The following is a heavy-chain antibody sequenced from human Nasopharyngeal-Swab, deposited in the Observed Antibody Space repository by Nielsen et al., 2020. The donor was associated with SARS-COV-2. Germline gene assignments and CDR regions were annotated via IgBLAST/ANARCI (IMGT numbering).Heavy chain of an antibody. D-gene: IGHD3-10*01. Sequence: GESLKISCAGSGFTFSSSWLHWVRQAPGGGLVWVARLNGDATTVDYADSVKGRFTISRDNSKNTLYLQMSSLRAEDTAVYYCGAYYYGSGTDFDYWGQGTLVTVSS. J-gene: IGHJ4*02. CDR1: GFTFSSSW. CDR2: LNGDATTV. CDR3: GAYYYGSGTDFDY. V-gene: IGHV3-74*01.